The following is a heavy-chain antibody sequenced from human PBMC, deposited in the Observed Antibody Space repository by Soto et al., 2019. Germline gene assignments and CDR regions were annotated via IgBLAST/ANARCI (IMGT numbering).Heavy chain of an antibody. D-gene: IGHD1-20*01. J-gene: IGHJ4*02. CDR1: GFTFSIYA. CDR3: ATVHNTSRSFDY. V-gene: IGHV3-23*01. Sequence: SLRPSCAASGFTFSIYAMTWVRHAPGKGLEWVSTTGGSGRTTYYADSVKGRFTVSRDNSKNTLDLQMSSLRDEDTAVYYCATVHNTSRSFDYWGQGTLVTVSS. CDR2: TGGSGRTT.